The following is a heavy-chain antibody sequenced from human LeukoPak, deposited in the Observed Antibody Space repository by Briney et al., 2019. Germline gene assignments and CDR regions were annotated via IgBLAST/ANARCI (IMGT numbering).Heavy chain of an antibody. D-gene: IGHD5-12*01. Sequence: GGSLRLSCAASGFTFSSYSMNWVRQAPGKGLEWVSSISSSSSYIYYADSVKGRFTISRDNAKNSLYLQMNSLRAEDTAVYYCARVPAPIPKVATIPCYFDYWGQGTLVTVSS. CDR2: ISSSSSYI. CDR1: GFTFSSYS. CDR3: ARVPAPIPKVATIPCYFDY. V-gene: IGHV3-21*01. J-gene: IGHJ4*02.